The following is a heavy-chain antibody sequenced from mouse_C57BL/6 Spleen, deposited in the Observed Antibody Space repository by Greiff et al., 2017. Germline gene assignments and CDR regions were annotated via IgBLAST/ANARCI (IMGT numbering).Heavy chain of an antibody. CDR1: GYAFRSYW. Sequence: VQLQQSGAELVKPGASVKISCKASGYAFRSYWMNWVKQRPGKGLEWIGQIYPGDGDTNYNGQFKGKATLTADKSSSTAYMQLSSLTSEDSAVYFCASGYGYDAWFAYWGQGTLVTVSA. CDR3: ASGYGYDAWFAY. J-gene: IGHJ3*01. CDR2: IYPGDGDT. V-gene: IGHV1-80*01. D-gene: IGHD2-2*01.